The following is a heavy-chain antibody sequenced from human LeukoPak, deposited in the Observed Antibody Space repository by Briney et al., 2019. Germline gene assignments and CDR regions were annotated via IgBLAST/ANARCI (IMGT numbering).Heavy chain of an antibody. CDR1: GFTVITND. J-gene: IGHJ4*02. CDR3: SRGVEPLAANSLVY. D-gene: IGHD1-14*01. CDR2: LYSDGNT. V-gene: IGHV3-53*01. Sequence: GGSLRLSCAASGFTVITNDMTWVRQAPGKGLEWVSVLYSDGNTKYADSVQGRFTISRDNSKNTLYLEMDSLSPDDTAVYYCSRGVEPLAANSLVYWGQGTLVTVSS.